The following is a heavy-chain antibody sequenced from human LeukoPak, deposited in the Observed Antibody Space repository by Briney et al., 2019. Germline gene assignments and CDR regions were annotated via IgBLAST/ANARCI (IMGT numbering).Heavy chain of an antibody. CDR1: GFTFTNYW. D-gene: IGHD6-6*01. CDR2: LPPDELGI. V-gene: IGHV3-74*01. Sequence: GGSLRLSCAASGFTFTNYWMHWVRQAPGMGLVWVSRLPPDELGIIYADSVKGRFTASRDNAKNTVYLQMNNLRVDDTAMYYCVGTIASRGSEYWGQGALVTVSS. J-gene: IGHJ4*02. CDR3: VGTIASRGSEY.